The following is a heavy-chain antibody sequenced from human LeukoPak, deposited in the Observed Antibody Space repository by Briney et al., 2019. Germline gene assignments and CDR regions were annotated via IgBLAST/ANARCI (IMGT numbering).Heavy chain of an antibody. V-gene: IGHV3-13*01. CDR3: TKEFCGSRAASAGGSYYDF. CDR1: GFTFSKDD. D-gene: IGHD2-15*01. J-gene: IGHJ2*01. Sequence: GGSLRLSCAASGFTFSKDDFHWVRQAPGKGLEWVAAMGVTGDAYYADSVKGRFTISREDAPNSLYLQMRSLGAGDTALYYCTKEFCGSRAASAGGSYYDFWGRGALVTVSS. CDR2: MGVTGDA.